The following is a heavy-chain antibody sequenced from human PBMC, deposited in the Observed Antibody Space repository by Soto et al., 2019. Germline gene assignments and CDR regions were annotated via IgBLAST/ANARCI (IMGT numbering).Heavy chain of an antibody. D-gene: IGHD3-3*01. Sequence: KTSETLSLTCTVSGGSISSGGYYWSWIRQHPGKGLEWIGYIYYSGSTYYNPSLKSRVTISVDTSKNQFSLKLSSVTAADTTVYYCARILNLRPYYDFWSGPKGSGYFDYSGQGTLVSVSS. CDR1: GGSISSGGYY. CDR3: ARILNLRPYYDFWSGPKGSGYFDY. CDR2: IYYSGST. V-gene: IGHV4-31*03. J-gene: IGHJ4*02.